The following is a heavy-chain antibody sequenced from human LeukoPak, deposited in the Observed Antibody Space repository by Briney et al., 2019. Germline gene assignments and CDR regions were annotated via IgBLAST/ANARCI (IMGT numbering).Heavy chain of an antibody. CDR1: GFTFSNYA. D-gene: IGHD3-22*01. CDR2: ISGSGGST. J-gene: IGHJ4*02. V-gene: IGHV3-23*01. CDR3: AKGSGYYPEGSDY. Sequence: TGGSLRLSCAASGFTFSNYAMSWVRQAPGKGLEWGSGISGSGGSTYYADSVKGRLTISRDNSKNTLYLQMNSLRAEDTAVYYCAKGSGYYPEGSDYWGQGALVTVSS.